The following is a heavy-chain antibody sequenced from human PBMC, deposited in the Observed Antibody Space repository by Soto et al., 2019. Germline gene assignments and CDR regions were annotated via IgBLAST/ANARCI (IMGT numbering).Heavy chain of an antibody. CDR2: ISYDGSNK. V-gene: IGHV3-30*18. J-gene: IGHJ6*02. CDR3: AKVQVVTPARYYYGMDV. CDR1: GFTFSSYG. Sequence: GGSLRLSCAASGFTFSSYGMHWVRQAPGKGLEWVAVISYDGSNKYYADSVKGRFTISRDNSKNTLYLQMNSLRAEDTAVYYCAKVQVVTPARYYYGMDVWGQGNLGHRLL. D-gene: IGHD2-15*01.